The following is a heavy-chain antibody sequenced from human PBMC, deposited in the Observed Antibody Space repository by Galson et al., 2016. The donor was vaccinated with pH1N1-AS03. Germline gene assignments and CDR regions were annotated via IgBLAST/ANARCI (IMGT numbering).Heavy chain of an antibody. Sequence: EPLSLTCTVYGGSINSYHWNWLRQSPGKGLEWVGYIHYTGNTAYNHSLKSRVTMSVDTSKNQFSLRLTTVTAADTAVYYCARDRETREHWVAFDIWGQGTVITVSS. J-gene: IGHJ3*02. V-gene: IGHV4-59*01. D-gene: IGHD5-24*01. CDR3: ARDRETREHWVAFDI. CDR2: IHYTGNT. CDR1: GGSINSYH.